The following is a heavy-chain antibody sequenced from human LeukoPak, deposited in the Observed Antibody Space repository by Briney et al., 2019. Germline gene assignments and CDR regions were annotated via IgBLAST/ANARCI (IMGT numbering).Heavy chain of an antibody. V-gene: IGHV1-18*01. CDR2: ISAYNGNT. D-gene: IGHD6-6*01. CDR3: ARDLHIEYSSSSVDY. CDR1: GGTFSSYV. J-gene: IGHJ4*02. Sequence: ASVKVSCKASGGTFSSYVISWVRQAPGQGLEWMGWISAYNGNTNYAQKLQGRVTMTTDTSTSTAYMELRSLRSDDTAVYYCARDLHIEYSSSSVDYWGQGTLVTVSS.